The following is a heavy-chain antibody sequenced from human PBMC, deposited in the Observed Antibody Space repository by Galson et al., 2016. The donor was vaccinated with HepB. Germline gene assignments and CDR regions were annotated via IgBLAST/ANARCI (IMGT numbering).Heavy chain of an antibody. CDR3: AKGGVWKQLWLSFGY. D-gene: IGHD5-18*01. CDR1: GFTFSSYG. V-gene: IGHV3-30*18. J-gene: IGHJ4*02. Sequence: SLRLSCTASGFTFSSYGMHWVRQAPGKGLEWVAVISYDGSNKYYTDSVKGRFTISRDNSKNTQYLQMNSLRAEDTAMYYWAKGGVWKQLWLSFGYWGQGTLVTVSS. CDR2: ISYDGSNK.